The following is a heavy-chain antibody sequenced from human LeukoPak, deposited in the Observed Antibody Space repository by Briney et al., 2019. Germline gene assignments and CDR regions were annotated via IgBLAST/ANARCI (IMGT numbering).Heavy chain of an antibody. CDR2: VFYTGST. D-gene: IGHD2-2*01. CDR3: VRHHKYCSSTSCYKVGDPTDAFAI. Sequence: SETLSLTCIVSGASIRNYNNYWSWIRQPPGKGLEWIGSVFYTGSTYYNPSLQSRITVSVDTSKNQFSLKLTSVTAADTAVYYCVRHHKYCSSTSCYKVGDPTDAFAIWGLGTMVIVSS. J-gene: IGHJ3*02. CDR1: GASIRNYNNY. V-gene: IGHV4-39*01.